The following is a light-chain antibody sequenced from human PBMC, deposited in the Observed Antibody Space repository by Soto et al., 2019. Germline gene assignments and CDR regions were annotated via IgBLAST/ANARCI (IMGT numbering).Light chain of an antibody. J-gene: IGLJ1*01. CDR1: SSDVGGYNY. CDR3: CSYAGGYIYL. V-gene: IGLV2-14*01. Sequence: QSALTQPASVSGSPGQSITISCTGTSSDVGGYNYVSWYQLHPGKAPKLIIYEVNNRPSGLSNRFSGSKSGNTASLTISGLQAEDEADYFCCSYAGGYIYLFGTGTKLTVL. CDR2: EVN.